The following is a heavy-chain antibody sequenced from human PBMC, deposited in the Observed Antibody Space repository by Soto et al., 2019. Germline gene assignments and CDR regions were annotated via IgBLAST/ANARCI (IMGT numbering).Heavy chain of an antibody. V-gene: IGHV4-31*03. CDR1: GGPISSGGYY. CDR3: ADSGAILTAYYDFGI. D-gene: IGHD3-9*01. Sequence: QVQLQESGPGLVKPSQTLSLTCTVSGGPISSGGYYWTWIRQHPGKGLEWIGYIYYSGSTYYNPSLTSRLTIAVDTSETPFSWRLRSVTAADTAGHYCADSGAILTAYYDFGIWGQGKMVTVSS. CDR2: IYYSGST. J-gene: IGHJ3*02.